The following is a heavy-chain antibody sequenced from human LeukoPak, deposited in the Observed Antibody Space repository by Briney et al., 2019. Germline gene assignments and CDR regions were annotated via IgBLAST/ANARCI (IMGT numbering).Heavy chain of an antibody. J-gene: IGHJ5*02. CDR1: GGSISSYY. V-gene: IGHV4-59*06. Sequence: PSETLSLTCTVSGGSISSYYWSWIRQPPGKGLEWIGYISYTGSRYYNPSLKSRVTISIDTSKNQFSLNLTSVTAADTAVYYCARDLGSDGFNLRNWFDPWGQGTLVTVSS. CDR2: ISYTGSR. D-gene: IGHD5-24*01. CDR3: ARDLGSDGFNLRNWFDP.